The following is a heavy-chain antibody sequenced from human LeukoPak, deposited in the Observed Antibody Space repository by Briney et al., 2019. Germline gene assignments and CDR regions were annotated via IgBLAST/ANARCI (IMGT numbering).Heavy chain of an antibody. D-gene: IGHD3-22*01. CDR1: GFTFSSYG. Sequence: GGSLRLSCAASGFTFSSYGMHWVRQAPGKGLEWVAVIWYDGSNKYYADSVKGRFTISRDNSKNTLYLQMNSLRAEDTAKYYCARDFYDSNSYYCGYWGQGALVTVSS. CDR3: ARDFYDSNSYYCGY. CDR2: IWYDGSNK. J-gene: IGHJ4*02. V-gene: IGHV3-33*01.